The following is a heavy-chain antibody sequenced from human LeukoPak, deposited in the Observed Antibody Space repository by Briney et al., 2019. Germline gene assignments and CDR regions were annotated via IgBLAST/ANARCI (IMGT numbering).Heavy chain of an antibody. Sequence: GGSLRLSCAASGFTFSSCWMSWVRQAPGKGLEWVANIKQDGSEKYYVDSVKGRFTISRDNAKNSLYLQMNSLRAEDTAVYYCARDTIFGVVIDGGFDYWGQGTLVTVSS. CDR1: GFTFSSCW. D-gene: IGHD3-3*01. J-gene: IGHJ4*02. CDR2: IKQDGSEK. V-gene: IGHV3-7*01. CDR3: ARDTIFGVVIDGGFDY.